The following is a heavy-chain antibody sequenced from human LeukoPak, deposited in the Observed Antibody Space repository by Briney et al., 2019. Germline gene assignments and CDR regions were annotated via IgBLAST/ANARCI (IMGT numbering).Heavy chain of an antibody. Sequence: ASVKVSCKASGGTFSSYAISWVRQAPGRGLEWMGGIIPIFGTANYAQKFQGRVTITADESTSTAYMELSSLRSEDTAVYYCARSSTQSRFLYYCYMDVWGKGTTVTVSS. CDR1: GGTFSSYA. V-gene: IGHV1-69*13. J-gene: IGHJ6*03. D-gene: IGHD2-2*01. CDR2: IIPIFGTA. CDR3: ARSSTQSRFLYYCYMDV.